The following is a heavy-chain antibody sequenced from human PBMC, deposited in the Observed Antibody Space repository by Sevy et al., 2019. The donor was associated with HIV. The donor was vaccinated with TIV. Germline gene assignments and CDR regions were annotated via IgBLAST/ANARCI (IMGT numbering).Heavy chain of an antibody. J-gene: IGHJ4*02. CDR2: IKQDAGQK. CDR1: GFTFSKYW. D-gene: IGHD1-7*01. Sequence: GGSLRLSCAASGFTFSKYWMVWVRQAPGKGLEWVANIKQDAGQKYYVDSVKGRFTNSRVNAKNSLYLQMNSLRAEDTAVYFCARDDGNYYFHYWGQGTLVTVSS. V-gene: IGHV3-7*01. CDR3: ARDDGNYYFHY.